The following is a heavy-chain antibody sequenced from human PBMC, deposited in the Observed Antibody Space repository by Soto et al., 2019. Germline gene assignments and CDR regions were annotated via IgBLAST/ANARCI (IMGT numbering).Heavy chain of an antibody. D-gene: IGHD1-7*01. CDR1: GDTSRSYV. CDR3: VRGRGKSGTT. J-gene: IGHJ5*02. Sequence: QVHLVQSEPEVKKPGSSVKVSCETSGDTSRSYVISWVRQAPGQGLKWMGGIVPLLGRATYAQNFQGRVTITADTSTPTAYMELTSLRSEDTAVYYCVRGRGKSGTTWGQGTLVTVSS. CDR2: IVPLLGRA. V-gene: IGHV1-69*06.